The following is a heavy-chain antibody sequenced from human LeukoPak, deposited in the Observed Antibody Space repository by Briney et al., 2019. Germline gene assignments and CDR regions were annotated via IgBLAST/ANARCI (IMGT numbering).Heavy chain of an antibody. J-gene: IGHJ4*02. Sequence: GGSLRLSCAASGLTFKNFAMSWVRQAPGKGLEWLAVSSGDEDSIHYADSVRGHFVISTDNSENTSYLHMNSLRAEDTAIYYCAKDVFLLSGRGDDYWGQGTLVTVSS. CDR1: GLTFKNFA. D-gene: IGHD2-15*01. V-gene: IGHV3-23*01. CDR2: SSGDEDSI. CDR3: AKDVFLLSGRGDDY.